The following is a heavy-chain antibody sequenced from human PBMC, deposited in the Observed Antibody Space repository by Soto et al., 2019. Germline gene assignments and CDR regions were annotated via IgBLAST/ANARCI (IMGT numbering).Heavy chain of an antibody. D-gene: IGHD1-1*01. CDR3: ATANWSHHYFDA. Sequence: ETLSLTCAVYGGSVSAYYWSWLRQPPGKGLEWSGEMNHSGSPNYNPSLKSPVTISVDTSKNQFSLKTTCVTAADTAVYYRATANWSHHYFDAWGQGTLVTVSS. V-gene: IGHV4-34*01. J-gene: IGHJ5*02. CDR2: MNHSGSP. CDR1: GGSVSAYY.